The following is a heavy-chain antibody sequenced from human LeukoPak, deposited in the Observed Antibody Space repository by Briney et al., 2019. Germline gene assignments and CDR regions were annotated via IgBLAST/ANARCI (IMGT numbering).Heavy chain of an antibody. J-gene: IGHJ3*02. CDR1: GSSISSGGYY. Sequence: SETLSLTCTVCGSSISSGGYYWGWIHQPPGKGLEWIGSIYYSGSSYNNPSLKSRVTISVDTSKNQFSLKLRSVTAADTAVYYCARPRGYCSGAGSYGPRDVFDTWGQGTTVTVSS. V-gene: IGHV4-39*01. CDR2: IYYSGSS. CDR3: ARPRGYCSGAGSYGPRDVFDT. D-gene: IGHD2-15*01.